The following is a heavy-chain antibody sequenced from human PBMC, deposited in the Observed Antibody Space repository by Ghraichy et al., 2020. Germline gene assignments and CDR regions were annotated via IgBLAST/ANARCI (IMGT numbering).Heavy chain of an antibody. CDR2: INHSGST. CDR3: ARRKRYCSGGSCYKIYFDY. Sequence: SETLSLTCAVYGGSFSGYYWSWIRQPPGKGLEWIGEINHSGSTNYNPSLKSRVTISVDTSKNQFSLKLSSVTAADTAVYYCARRKRYCSGGSCYKIYFDYWGQGTLVTVSS. J-gene: IGHJ4*02. D-gene: IGHD2-15*01. V-gene: IGHV4-34*01. CDR1: GGSFSGYY.